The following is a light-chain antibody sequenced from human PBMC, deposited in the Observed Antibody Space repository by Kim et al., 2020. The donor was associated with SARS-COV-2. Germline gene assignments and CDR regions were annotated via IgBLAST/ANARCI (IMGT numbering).Light chain of an antibody. Sequence: DIQMTQSPSTLSASVGDRVTITGRASQSVDGWLAWYQQKPGKAPRLLIYQASKLADGVPSRFTGSGSGTDFTLTVNNLQPHDSAVYYCKQYETYWTFGPGTKVDIK. J-gene: IGKJ1*01. CDR2: QAS. CDR1: QSVDGW. V-gene: IGKV1-5*03. CDR3: KQYETYWT.